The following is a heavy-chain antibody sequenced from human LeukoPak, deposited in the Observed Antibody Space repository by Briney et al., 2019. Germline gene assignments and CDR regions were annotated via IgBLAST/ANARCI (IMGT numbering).Heavy chain of an antibody. CDR1: GXTVSSNY. D-gene: IGHD6-13*01. V-gene: IGHV3-66*01. Sequence: PGGSXXLSCAASGXTVSSNYMSWVRQAPGKGLEWVSVIYSGGSTYYSDSVKGRFTISRDNSKNTLYLQMNSLRAEDTAVYYCARDRKSSSWYEGGYFDYWGQGTLVTVSS. J-gene: IGHJ4*02. CDR3: ARDRKSSSWYEGGYFDY. CDR2: IYSGGST.